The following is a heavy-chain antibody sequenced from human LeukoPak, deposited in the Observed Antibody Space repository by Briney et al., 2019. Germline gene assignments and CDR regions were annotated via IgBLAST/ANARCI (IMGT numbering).Heavy chain of an antibody. D-gene: IGHD2-15*01. J-gene: IGHJ4*02. CDR2: VYYTGNT. CDR3: ARDTGYCSGGTCYHNFFDY. V-gene: IGHV4-61*01. Sequence: SETLSLTCTVSGGSVSSGSYYWSWIRQPPGKGLEWIGYVYYTGNTNYNPSPKSRVTISVDTSKNQFSLKLSSVTAADTAVYYCARDTGYCSGGTCYHNFFDYWGQGTLVTVSS. CDR1: GGSVSSGSYY.